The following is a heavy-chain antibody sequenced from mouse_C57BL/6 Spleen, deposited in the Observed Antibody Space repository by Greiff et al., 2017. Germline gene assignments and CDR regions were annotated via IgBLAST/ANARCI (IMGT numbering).Heavy chain of an antibody. D-gene: IGHD4-1*01. J-gene: IGHJ4*01. V-gene: IGHV2-2*01. CDR2: IWSGGST. Sequence: QVQLKESGPGLVQPSQSLSITCTVSGFSLTSYGVHWVRQSPGKGLEWLGVIWSGGSTDYNAAFISRLSISKDNSKSQVFFKMNSLQADDTAIYYCARKELGAYYYAMDYWGQGTSVTVSS. CDR1: GFSLTSYG. CDR3: ARKELGAYYYAMDY.